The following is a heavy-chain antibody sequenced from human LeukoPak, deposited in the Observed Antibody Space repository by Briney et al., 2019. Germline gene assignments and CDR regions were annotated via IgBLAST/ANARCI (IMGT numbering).Heavy chain of an antibody. V-gene: IGHV1-8*03. D-gene: IGHD6-13*01. CDR3: AREQAAAGNDAFDI. Sequence: GASVKVSCKASGYTFTSYGISWVRQATGQGLEWMGWMNPNSGNTGYAQKFQGRVTITRNTSISTAYMELSSLRSEDTAVYYCAREQAAAGNDAFDIWGQGTMVTVSS. CDR1: GYTFTSYG. J-gene: IGHJ3*02. CDR2: MNPNSGNT.